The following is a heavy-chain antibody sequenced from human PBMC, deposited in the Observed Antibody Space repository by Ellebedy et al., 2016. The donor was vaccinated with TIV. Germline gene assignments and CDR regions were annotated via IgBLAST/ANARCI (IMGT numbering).Heavy chain of an antibody. V-gene: IGHV3-21*01. Sequence: GGSLRLXXAASGFTFSNYSMSWVRQAPGKGLEWVSSISSSSSYIYYADSVKGRFIISRDNAKNSLYLQMNSLRAEDTAGYYCANMAWGNEDYSVDSWGQGTLVTVSS. CDR2: ISSSSSYI. CDR3: ANMAWGNEDYSVDS. D-gene: IGHD2-21*01. CDR1: GFTFSNYS. J-gene: IGHJ5*01.